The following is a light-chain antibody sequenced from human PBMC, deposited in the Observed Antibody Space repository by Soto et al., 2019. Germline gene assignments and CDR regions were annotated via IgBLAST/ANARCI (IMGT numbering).Light chain of an antibody. J-gene: IGKJ4*01. CDR2: GAS. Sequence: EIVLTQSPGTLSLSPGEGATLSCRASQSVSSSYLAWYQQKPGQAPRLLIYGASSRATGIPDRFSGSGSGTDFALTISRLEPEDFEVYYFQQFARSALTFGGRTQVNI. CDR3: QQFARSALT. V-gene: IGKV3-20*01. CDR1: QSVSSSY.